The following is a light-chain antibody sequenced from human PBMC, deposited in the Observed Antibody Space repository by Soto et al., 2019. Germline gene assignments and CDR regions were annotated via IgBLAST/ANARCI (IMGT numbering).Light chain of an antibody. V-gene: IGLV1-44*01. CDR3: AAWDDRLKGDV. Sequence: QSVLTQPPSASGTPGQRVTISCSGSSSNIGSNSVNWYQQLPGTAPKLLIYSNDRRPSGVPDRFSGSKSGTSASLAISGLQSEDEAEDYCAAWDDRLKGDVLG. CDR1: SSNIGSNS. CDR2: SND. J-gene: IGLJ1*01.